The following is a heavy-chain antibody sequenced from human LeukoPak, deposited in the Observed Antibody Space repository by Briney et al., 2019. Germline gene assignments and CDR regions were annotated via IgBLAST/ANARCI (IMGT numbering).Heavy chain of an antibody. CDR3: ARQQQLAVDY. J-gene: IGHJ4*02. CDR2: IYYSGST. CDR1: GGSISSYY. V-gene: IGHV4-59*01. D-gene: IGHD6-13*01. Sequence: SETLSLTCTVSGGSISSYYRSWIRQPPGKGLEWIGYIYYSGSTNYNPSLKSRVTISVDTSKNQFSLKLSSVTAADTAVYYCARQQQLAVDYWGQGTLVTVSS.